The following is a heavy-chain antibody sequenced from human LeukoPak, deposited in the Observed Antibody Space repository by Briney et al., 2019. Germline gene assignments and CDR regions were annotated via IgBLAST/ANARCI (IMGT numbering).Heavy chain of an antibody. CDR1: GGSISSYY. D-gene: IGHD6-13*01. V-gene: IGHV4-59*01. Sequence: SETLSLACTVSGGSISSYYWSWIRQPPGKGLEWIGYIYYSGSTNYNPSLKSRVTISVDTSKNQFSLKLSSVTAADTAVYYCARGQLASAAEYFQHWGQGTLVTVSS. J-gene: IGHJ1*01. CDR3: ARGQLASAAEYFQH. CDR2: IYYSGST.